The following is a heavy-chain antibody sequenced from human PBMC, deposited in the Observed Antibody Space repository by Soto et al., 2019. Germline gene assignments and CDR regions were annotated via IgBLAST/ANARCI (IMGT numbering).Heavy chain of an antibody. Sequence: QVQLVESGGGVVQPGRSLRLSCAASGFTFNSYGMHWVRQAPGKGLEWVAVISYDGRNNNYADSVKGRFTISRDNSKNTLYLQMNSLRGEDTAVYHCVKPRTPVTTFFDYWGLGTLVTVSS. D-gene: IGHD4-4*01. CDR1: GFTFNSYG. V-gene: IGHV3-30*18. CDR3: VKPRTPVTTFFDY. CDR2: ISYDGRNN. J-gene: IGHJ4*02.